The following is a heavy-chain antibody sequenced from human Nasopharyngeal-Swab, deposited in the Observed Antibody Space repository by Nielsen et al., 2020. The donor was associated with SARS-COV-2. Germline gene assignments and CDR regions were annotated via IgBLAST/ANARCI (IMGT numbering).Heavy chain of an antibody. V-gene: IGHV3-21*01. CDR2: ISSSSSYI. CDR1: GFTFSSYS. J-gene: IGHJ6*02. D-gene: IGHD1-7*01. Sequence: GESPKISSAASGFTFSSYSMNWVRQAPGKGLEWVSSISSSSSYIYYADSVKGRFTISRDNAKNSLYLQMNSLRAEDTAVYYCATGAGTTIYYYYGMDVWGQGTTVTVSS. CDR3: ATGAGTTIYYYYGMDV.